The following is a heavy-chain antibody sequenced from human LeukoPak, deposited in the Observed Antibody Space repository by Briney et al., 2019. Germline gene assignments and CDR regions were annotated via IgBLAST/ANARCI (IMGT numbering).Heavy chain of an antibody. D-gene: IGHD4-17*01. CDR2: IYHSGST. J-gene: IGHJ4*02. CDR3: ARSEYYGDYDNS. CDR1: GGSISSSSW. V-gene: IGHV4-4*02. Sequence: SETLSLTCAVSGGSISSSSWWSWVRQPPGKGLEWIGEIYHSGSTNYNPSLKSRVTISVDKSKNQFSLKLSSVTAADTAVYYCARSEYYGDYDNSWGQGTLVTVSS.